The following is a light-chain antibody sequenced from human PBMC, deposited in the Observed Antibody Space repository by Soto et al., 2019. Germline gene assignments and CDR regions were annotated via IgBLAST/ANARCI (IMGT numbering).Light chain of an antibody. CDR3: SLSYSGIRV. CDR2: DTD. Sequence: QAVVIQEASLTVSPGGTVTLTCGSSTGAVTSGHWAYWFQQKPGQVPRALIYDTDNRHSWTPARFSGSLLGGTPALILSGARPEDDADYYCSLSYSGIRVFGGGTKLTVL. V-gene: IGLV7-46*01. J-gene: IGLJ3*02. CDR1: TGAVTSGHW.